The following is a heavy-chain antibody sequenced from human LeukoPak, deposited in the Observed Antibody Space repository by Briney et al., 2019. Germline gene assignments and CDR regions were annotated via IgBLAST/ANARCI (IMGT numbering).Heavy chain of an antibody. CDR1: GFTFDDYA. J-gene: IGHJ3*02. V-gene: IGHV3-9*01. D-gene: IGHD2-2*01. CDR2: ISWNSGSI. Sequence: GRSLRLSCAASGFTFDDYAMHWVRQAPGKGLEWVSGISWNSGSIGYADSVKGRFTISRDNAKNSLYLQMNSLRAEDTALYYCAKGSAAAKRGASDIWGQGTMVTVSS. CDR3: AKGSAAAKRGASDI.